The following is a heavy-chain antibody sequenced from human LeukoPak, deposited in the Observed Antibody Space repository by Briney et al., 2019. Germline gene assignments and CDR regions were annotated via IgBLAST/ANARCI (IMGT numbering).Heavy chain of an antibody. Sequence: GGSLRLSCAASGFSFTIYGMHWVRQAPGKGLEWVAVIWYDGSNKYYADSVKGRFTISRDNSKNTLYLQMNGLRAEDTAVYYCARDRVVVGDTEGYYFDYWGQGTLVTVSS. V-gene: IGHV3-33*01. D-gene: IGHD2-15*01. CDR3: ARDRVVVGDTEGYYFDY. CDR2: IWYDGSNK. J-gene: IGHJ4*02. CDR1: GFSFTIYG.